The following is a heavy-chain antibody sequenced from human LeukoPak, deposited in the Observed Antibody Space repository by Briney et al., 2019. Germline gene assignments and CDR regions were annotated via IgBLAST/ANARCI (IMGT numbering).Heavy chain of an antibody. J-gene: IGHJ4*02. V-gene: IGHV4-34*01. D-gene: IGHD3-22*01. CDR1: GGSFSGYY. CDR2: INHSGST. CDR3: TRDGPRSSGYPDN. Sequence: SETLSLTCAVYGGSFSGYYWSWIRQPPGKGLEWIGEINHSGSTNYNPSLKSRVTISVDTSKNQFSLKLSSVTAADTAVYYCTRDGPRSSGYPDNWGQGALVTVSS.